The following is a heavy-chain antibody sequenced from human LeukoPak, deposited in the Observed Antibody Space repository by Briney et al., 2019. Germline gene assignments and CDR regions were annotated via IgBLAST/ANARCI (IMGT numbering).Heavy chain of an antibody. CDR3: AKAAVAGTGFDS. J-gene: IGHJ4*02. CDR1: GFTFSSYW. Sequence: PGGSLRLSCAASGFTFSSYWMSWVRQAPGKGLGWVANIKQDGSEKYYVDSVKGRFTISRDNAKNSLFLQMNSLRAEDMALYYCAKAAVAGTGFDSWGQGTLVTVSS. CDR2: IKQDGSEK. D-gene: IGHD6-19*01. V-gene: IGHV3-7*03.